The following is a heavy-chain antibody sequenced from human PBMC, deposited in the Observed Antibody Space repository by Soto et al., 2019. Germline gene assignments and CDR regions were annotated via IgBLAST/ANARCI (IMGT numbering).Heavy chain of an antibody. J-gene: IGHJ6*02. CDR2: IKQDGSEK. V-gene: IGHV3-7*01. Sequence: GGSLRLSCAASGFTFSSYWMSWVRQAPGKGLEWVANIKQDGSEKYYVDSVKGRFTISRDNAKNSLYLQMNSLRAEDTAVYYCARESDVYGDNEPNYYYYGMDVWGQGTTVTVS. D-gene: IGHD4-17*01. CDR3: ARESDVYGDNEPNYYYYGMDV. CDR1: GFTFSSYW.